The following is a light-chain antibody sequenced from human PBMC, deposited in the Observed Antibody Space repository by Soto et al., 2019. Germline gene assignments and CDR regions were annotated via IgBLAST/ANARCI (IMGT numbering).Light chain of an antibody. J-gene: IGLJ2*01. CDR2: EVS. CDR3: SSYTISSTPWV. V-gene: IGLV2-14*01. Sequence: QSVLTQPASVSGSPGQSITISCNGTSSDVGGYNYVSWYQQHPGKAPKLMIYEVSNRPSGVSNRFSGSKSGNTASLTISGLQAEDEADYYCSSYTISSTPWVFGGGTKLTVL. CDR1: SSDVGGYNY.